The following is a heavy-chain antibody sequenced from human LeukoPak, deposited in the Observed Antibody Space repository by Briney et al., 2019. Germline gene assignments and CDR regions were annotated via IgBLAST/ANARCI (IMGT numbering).Heavy chain of an antibody. CDR3: ARDKQVGATLLDC. CDR2: INQDGSEK. V-gene: IGHV3-7*01. J-gene: IGHJ4*02. CDR1: GFTFSTYW. Sequence: GGSLRLSCAASGFTFSTYWMSWVRQAPGKGLELVATINQDGSEKYYVDSVKGRFTISRDNAKHSLYLQIDSLGAEDTAMFYCARDKQVGATLLDCWGQGTLVTVS. D-gene: IGHD1-26*01.